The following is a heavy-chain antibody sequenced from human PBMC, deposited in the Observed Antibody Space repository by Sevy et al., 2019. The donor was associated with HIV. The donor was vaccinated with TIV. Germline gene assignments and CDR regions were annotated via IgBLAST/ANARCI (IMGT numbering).Heavy chain of an antibody. CDR2: ISTTGSAI. J-gene: IGHJ4*02. D-gene: IGHD5-18*01. V-gene: IGHV3-11*01. CDR3: VGRRYSYSFSWSYHFDF. CDR1: GFTFSDYY. Sequence: GGSLRLSCAASGFTFSDYYMNWIRQAPGKGLEWISYISTTGSAINYADSLKGRFAISRDNSKNSLYLQMNSLRAEDTAVYFCVGRRYSYSFSWSYHFDFWGQGTVVTVSS.